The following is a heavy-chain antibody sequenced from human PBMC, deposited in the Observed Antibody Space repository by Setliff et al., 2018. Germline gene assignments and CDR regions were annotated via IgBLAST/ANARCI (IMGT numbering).Heavy chain of an antibody. CDR2: VYHSGSS. V-gene: IGHV4-38-2*02. CDR1: GYPISRGFY. Sequence: KPSETLSLTCTVSGYPISRGFYWGWIRQSPGKGLEWIGSVYHSGSSYQNPSLRSRIAVSVDTSKNQFSLRLNSVTAADTAVYFCARAAARAEYSDTSAYLPFDFWGLGTLVTVS. CDR3: ARAAARAEYSDTSAYLPFDF. J-gene: IGHJ4*02. D-gene: IGHD3-16*01.